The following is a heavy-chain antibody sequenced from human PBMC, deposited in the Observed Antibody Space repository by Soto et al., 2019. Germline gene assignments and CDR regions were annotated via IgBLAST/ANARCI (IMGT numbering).Heavy chain of an antibody. CDR1: GFTFSSYS. CDR2: ISSSSSTI. CDR3: ARADSGYAHGYYYYGMDV. J-gene: IGHJ6*02. D-gene: IGHD5-12*01. V-gene: IGHV3-48*01. Sequence: EVQLVESGGGLVQPGGSLRLSCAASGFTFSSYSMNWVRQAPGKGLEWVSYISSSSSTIYYADSVKGRFTISRDNAKNSLYLRLNSLRAEDTAVYYCARADSGYAHGYYYYGMDVWGQGTTVTVSS.